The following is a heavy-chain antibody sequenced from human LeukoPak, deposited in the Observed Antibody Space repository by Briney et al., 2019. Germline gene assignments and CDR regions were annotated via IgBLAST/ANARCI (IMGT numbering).Heavy chain of an antibody. CDR1: GFTFSDHA. CDR3: ARERGTGRLGGDFDY. V-gene: IGHV3-64*02. J-gene: IGHJ4*02. Sequence: GGSLRLSCAASGFTFSDHAMHWVRQAPGKGLEYVSTITRDGGRTFYADSVKGRFTISRDNSKSTLYLQMGSLRPEDMALYYCARERGTGRLGGDFDYWGQGTLVTVSS. CDR2: ITRDGGRT. D-gene: IGHD3/OR15-3a*01.